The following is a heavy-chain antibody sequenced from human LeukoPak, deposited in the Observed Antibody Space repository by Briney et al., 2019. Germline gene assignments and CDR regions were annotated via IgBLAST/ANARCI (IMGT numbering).Heavy chain of an antibody. Sequence: PGGSLRLSCSASGFTFSTYWMSWVRQAPGKGLERVANMRRDGNEIYYLDSVRGRFAISRDNAKNTVYLEMNSLSVEDTATYYCIRDFRSADLWGQGTLVTVTS. CDR3: IRDFRSADL. J-gene: IGHJ5*02. CDR2: MRRDGNEI. V-gene: IGHV3-7*01. CDR1: GFTFSTYW.